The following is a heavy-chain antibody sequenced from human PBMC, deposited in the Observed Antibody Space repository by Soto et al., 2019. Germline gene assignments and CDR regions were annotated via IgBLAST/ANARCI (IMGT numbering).Heavy chain of an antibody. J-gene: IGHJ5*02. V-gene: IGHV3-48*02. Sequence: EVQVVESGGGLVQPGGSLRLSWAASGFTFSSNSMNWVRQAPGKGLEWISYISSSSSTIYADSVKGRFTISRDNAKNSLYLQMNSLRDEDTAVYYCARVIWSGHLTSDLWGQGTLVTGSS. CDR3: ARVIWSGHLTSDL. CDR2: ISSSSSTI. D-gene: IGHD3-3*01. CDR1: GFTFSSNS.